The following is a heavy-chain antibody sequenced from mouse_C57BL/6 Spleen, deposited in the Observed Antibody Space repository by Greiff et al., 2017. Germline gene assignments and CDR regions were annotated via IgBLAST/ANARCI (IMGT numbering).Heavy chain of an antibody. J-gene: IGHJ2*01. Sequence: VQLQQSGPELVKPGASVKMSCKASGYTFTDYNMHWVKQSHGKSLEWIGYINPNNGGTSYNQKFKGKATLTVNKSSSTAFMELRSLTSEDSAVYYCARTTVVDTGYWGQGTTLTVSS. V-gene: IGHV1-22*01. CDR3: ARTTVVDTGY. D-gene: IGHD1-1*01. CDR2: INPNNGGT. CDR1: GYTFTDYN.